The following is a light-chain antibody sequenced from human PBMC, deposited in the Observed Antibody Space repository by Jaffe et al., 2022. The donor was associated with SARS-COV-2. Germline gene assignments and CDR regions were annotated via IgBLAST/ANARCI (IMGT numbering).Light chain of an antibody. J-gene: IGKJ1*01. CDR1: QSVNNY. Sequence: IVMTQSPATLSESPGERVTLSCRASQSVNNYLAWYQQRPGQAPRLLIYAVSTRATGVPARFSGSGSGTEFTLTINSLQSEDSAIYYCQHYNNWPRTFGQGTKVEIQ. CDR3: QHYNNWPRT. CDR2: AVS. V-gene: IGKV3-15*01.